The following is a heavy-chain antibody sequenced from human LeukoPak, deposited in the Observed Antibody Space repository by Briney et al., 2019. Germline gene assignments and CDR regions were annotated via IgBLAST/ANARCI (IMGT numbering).Heavy chain of an antibody. J-gene: IGHJ4*02. V-gene: IGHV1-58*02. CDR2: IVVGSGNT. Sequence: SVKVSCKASGFTFTSSAMQWVRQARGQRLEWIGWIVVGSGNTNYAQKFQERVTITRDRSTSTAYMELSSLRSEDTAVYYCAADRYDRSGYYHFDYWGQGTLVTVSS. CDR3: AADRYDRSGYYHFDY. D-gene: IGHD3-22*01. CDR1: GFTFTSSA.